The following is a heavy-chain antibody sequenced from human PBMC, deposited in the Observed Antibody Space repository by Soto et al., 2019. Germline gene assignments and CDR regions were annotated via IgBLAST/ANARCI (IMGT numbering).Heavy chain of an antibody. J-gene: IGHJ4*01. D-gene: IGHD3-9*01. Sequence: ASVKVSCKASGYTFTSHALHLVRQAPVQVPELIVWINTGNFNTKYSQRFQGRFTIILYTSATTFYIDLRSLKSEDTAVYYCARGSSDWFPYFDFWG. V-gene: IGHV1-3*04. CDR2: INTGNFNT. CDR3: ARGSSDWFPYFDF. CDR1: GYTFTSHA.